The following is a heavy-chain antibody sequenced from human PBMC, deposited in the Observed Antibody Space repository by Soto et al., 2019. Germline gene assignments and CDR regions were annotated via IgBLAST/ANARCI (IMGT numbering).Heavy chain of an antibody. D-gene: IGHD4-4*01. CDR2: INGGNGNT. CDR1: EYTFTSYT. CDR3: ARELQGLYYFDY. V-gene: IGHV1-3*01. J-gene: IGHJ4*02. Sequence: ASVKVSCKASEYTFTSYTMHWVRQAPRQRLEWMGWINGGNGNTKYSQKFQGRVTITRDTSASTAYMELSSLRSDDTAVYYCARELQGLYYFDYWGQGTLVTVSS.